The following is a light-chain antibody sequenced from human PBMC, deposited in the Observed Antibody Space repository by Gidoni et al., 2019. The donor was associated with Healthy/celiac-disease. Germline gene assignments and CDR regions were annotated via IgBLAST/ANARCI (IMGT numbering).Light chain of an antibody. J-gene: IGKJ3*01. Sequence: DIQMPQSPYSLSASVGDRVTITCQARQDISNYLNWYQQKPGKAPKLLIYDASNLETGVPSRFSGSGSGTDFTFTISSLQPEDIATYYCQQYDNLPFTFGPGTKVDIK. CDR2: DAS. V-gene: IGKV1-33*01. CDR3: QQYDNLPFT. CDR1: QDISNY.